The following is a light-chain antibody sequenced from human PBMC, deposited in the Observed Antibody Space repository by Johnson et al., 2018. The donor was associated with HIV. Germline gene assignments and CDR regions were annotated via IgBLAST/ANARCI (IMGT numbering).Light chain of an antibody. V-gene: IGLV1-51*02. CDR1: SSNIGNNY. Sequence: QSVLTQPPSVSAAPGQKVTISCSGSSSNIGNNYVSWYQQLPGTAPKLLIYEDNKRPSGIPDRFSGSKSGTSATLAITGLQTGDEADYYCATWDSSLGGVFGTGTKVTVL. CDR2: EDN. CDR3: ATWDSSLGGV. J-gene: IGLJ1*01.